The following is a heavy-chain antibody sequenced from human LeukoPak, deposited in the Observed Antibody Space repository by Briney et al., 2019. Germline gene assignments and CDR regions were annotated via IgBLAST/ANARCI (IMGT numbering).Heavy chain of an antibody. CDR2: FDPEDGET. V-gene: IGHV1-24*01. Sequence: GASVKVSCKVSGYTLTELSMHWVRQAPGKGLEWMGGFDPEDGETIYAQKFQGRVTMTEDTSTDTAYMELSSLRSEDTAVYYCATFHCYYDSSGLFHWGQGTLVTVSS. D-gene: IGHD3-22*01. J-gene: IGHJ4*02. CDR3: ATFHCYYDSSGLFH. CDR1: GYTLTELS.